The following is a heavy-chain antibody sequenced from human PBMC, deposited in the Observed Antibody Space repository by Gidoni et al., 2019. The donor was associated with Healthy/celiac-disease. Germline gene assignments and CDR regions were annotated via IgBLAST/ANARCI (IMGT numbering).Heavy chain of an antibody. D-gene: IGHD3-10*01. CDR3: ARDGFDMVRGVIIRGYFDY. V-gene: IGHV3-7*03. Sequence: EVQLVESGGGLVQPGGSLRLCCAASGLLFSSSRMSWVRQAPGKGLEWVANIKQDGSEKYYVDSVKGRFTISRDNAKNSLYLQMNSLRAEDTAVYYCARDGFDMVRGVIIRGYFDYWGQGTLVTVSS. CDR2: IKQDGSEK. J-gene: IGHJ4*02. CDR1: GLLFSSSR.